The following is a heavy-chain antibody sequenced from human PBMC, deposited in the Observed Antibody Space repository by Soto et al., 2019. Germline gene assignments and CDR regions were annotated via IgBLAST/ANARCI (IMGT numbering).Heavy chain of an antibody. CDR3: ARDFFDSSDYTTNWFDP. CDR2: IYHTGNA. CDR1: GGSVSSNSYS. V-gene: IGHV4-39*01. J-gene: IGHJ5*02. Sequence: SETLSLTCTVSGGSVSSNSYSWGWIRQSPGKGLEWIGSIYHTGNAYYNPSLKSRVTISVDTSKIQFSLKLTSVTAADASLYYCARDFFDSSDYTTNWFDPWGQGTLVTAPQ. D-gene: IGHD3-22*01.